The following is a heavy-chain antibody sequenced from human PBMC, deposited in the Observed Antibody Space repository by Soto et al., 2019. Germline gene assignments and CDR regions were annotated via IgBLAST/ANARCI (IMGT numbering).Heavy chain of an antibody. D-gene: IGHD6-13*01. CDR3: ARGFLIAAAGTSDY. J-gene: IGHJ4*02. CDR2: ISAYNGNT. Sequence: ASVKVSCKASGYTFTSYGISWVRQAPGQGLEWMGWISAYNGNTNYAQKLQGRVTMTTDTSTSTAYMELSSLRSEDTAVYYCARGFLIAAAGTSDYWGQGTLVTVSS. CDR1: GYTFTSYG. V-gene: IGHV1-18*01.